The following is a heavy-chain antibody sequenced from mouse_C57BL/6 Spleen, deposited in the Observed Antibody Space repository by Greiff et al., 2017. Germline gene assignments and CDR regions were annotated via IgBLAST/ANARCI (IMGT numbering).Heavy chain of an antibody. CDR2: IRLKSDNYAT. CDR3: TGGYYYGSSYGAY. D-gene: IGHD1-1*01. V-gene: IGHV6-3*01. J-gene: IGHJ3*01. Sequence: EVKLVESGGGLVQPGGSMKLSCVASGFTFSNYWMNWVRQSPEKGLEWVAQIRLKSDNYATHYAESVKGRFTISRDDSKSSVYLQMNNLRAEDTGIYYCTGGYYYGSSYGAYWGQGTLVTVSA. CDR1: GFTFSNYW.